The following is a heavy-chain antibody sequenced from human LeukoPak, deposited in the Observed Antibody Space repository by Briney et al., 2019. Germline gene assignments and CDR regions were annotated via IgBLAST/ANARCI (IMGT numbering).Heavy chain of an antibody. CDR2: IYYSGST. Sequence: SETLSLTCTVSGGSISSYYWSWIRQPPGKGLEWIGYIYYSGSTNYNPSLKSRVTISVDTSKNQFSLKLSSVAAADTAVYYCARDMILNLWGQGTLVTVSS. CDR1: GGSISSYY. D-gene: IGHD3/OR15-3a*01. J-gene: IGHJ5*02. V-gene: IGHV4-59*08. CDR3: ARDMILNL.